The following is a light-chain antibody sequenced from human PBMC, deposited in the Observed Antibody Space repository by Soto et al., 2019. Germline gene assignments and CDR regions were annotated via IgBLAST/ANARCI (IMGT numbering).Light chain of an antibody. V-gene: IGKV1-5*03. J-gene: IGKJ1*01. Sequence: DIQMTQSPSSLSASVGDRVTITCRASQSISTWLAWFQQKPGKAPKLLIYRASSLQGGAPSRFSGSGSGTEFTIKISSLQPDDFATYYCQQYDSYPWTFGQGTKVDIK. CDR3: QQYDSYPWT. CDR1: QSISTW. CDR2: RAS.